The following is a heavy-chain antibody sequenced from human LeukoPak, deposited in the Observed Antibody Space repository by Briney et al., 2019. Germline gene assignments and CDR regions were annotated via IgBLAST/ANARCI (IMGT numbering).Heavy chain of an antibody. J-gene: IGHJ4*02. CDR1: GGTFSSYA. Sequence: SVKVSCKASGGTFSSYAISWVRQAPGQGLEWMGRIIPIFGTANYAQKFQGRGTLTTDKSTSTAYMELSCLRSEDTAVYFCASYLPTSKYYYDSSGYYSDWGQGTLVTVSS. D-gene: IGHD3-22*01. CDR3: ASYLPTSKYYYDSSGYYSD. CDR2: IIPIFGTA. V-gene: IGHV1-69*05.